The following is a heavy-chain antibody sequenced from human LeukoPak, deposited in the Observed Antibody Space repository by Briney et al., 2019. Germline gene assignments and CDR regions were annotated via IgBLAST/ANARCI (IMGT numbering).Heavy chain of an antibody. CDR1: GFTFSSSA. V-gene: IGHV3-23*01. CDR3: AKGGSPSCYSSSGY. D-gene: IGHD2-2*01. Sequence: GGSLRLSCAASGFTFSSSAMSWVRQAPGKGLEWVSTISGSADSTYYADSVKGRFTISRDNSKNTLYLQMNSLRGEDTAVYYCAKGGSPSCYSSSGYWGQGTLVTVSS. J-gene: IGHJ4*02. CDR2: ISGSADST.